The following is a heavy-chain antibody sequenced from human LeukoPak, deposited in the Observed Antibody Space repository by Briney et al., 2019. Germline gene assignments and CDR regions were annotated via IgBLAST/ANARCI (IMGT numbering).Heavy chain of an antibody. CDR2: IYHSGST. V-gene: IGHV4-38-2*02. D-gene: IGHD5-24*01. Sequence: SETLSLTCTVSGYSISSGYYWGWIRQPPGKGLEWIGSIYHSGSTYYNPSLKSRVTISVDTSKNQFSPKLSSVTAADTAVYYCAREEDGYNYYFDYWGQGTLVTVSS. CDR3: AREEDGYNYYFDY. J-gene: IGHJ4*02. CDR1: GYSISSGYY.